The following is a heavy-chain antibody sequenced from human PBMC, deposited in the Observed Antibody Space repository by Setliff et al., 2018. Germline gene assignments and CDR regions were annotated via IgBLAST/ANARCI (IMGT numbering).Heavy chain of an antibody. CDR3: ARMGTDYIMTRVNSYQYYFYMDV. CDR1: GGSIRGSSYF. D-gene: IGHD5-18*01. Sequence: SETLSLTCSVSGGSIRGSSYFWGWIRQPPGEGLEWIGNINDSGSTYYNPSLKSRVTIPVDRSKNQVFLRMTSVTAADTSFYYCARMGTDYIMTRVNSYQYYFYMDVWGKGTTVTVSS. CDR2: INDSGST. J-gene: IGHJ6*03. V-gene: IGHV4-39*01.